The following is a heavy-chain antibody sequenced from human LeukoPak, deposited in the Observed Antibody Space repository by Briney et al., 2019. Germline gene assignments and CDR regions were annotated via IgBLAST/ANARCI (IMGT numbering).Heavy chain of an antibody. V-gene: IGHV4-59*01. CDR2: IYYSGST. CDR3: ARHDCSSTSCYTLFDY. J-gene: IGHJ4*02. Sequence: SETLSLTCTVPGGSISIYYWSWIRQPPGKGLEWIGYIYYSGSTNYNPSLKSRVTIPVDTSKNQFSLKLSSVTAADTAVYYCARHDCSSTSCYTLFDYWGQGTLVTVSS. D-gene: IGHD2-2*02. CDR1: GGSISIYY.